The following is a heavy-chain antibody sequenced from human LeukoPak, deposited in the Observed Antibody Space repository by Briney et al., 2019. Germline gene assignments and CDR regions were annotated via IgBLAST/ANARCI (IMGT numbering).Heavy chain of an antibody. Sequence: GGSLRLSCAASGFTFSSYGMHWVRQAPGKGLEWVAVISYDGSNKYYADSVKGRFTISRDNSKNTLFLQMNSLRAEDTAVYYCAKDSRRVSTVTAMVTKTRTFLDYWGQGTLVTVSS. V-gene: IGHV3-30*18. D-gene: IGHD5-18*01. J-gene: IGHJ4*02. CDR2: ISYDGSNK. CDR3: AKDSRRVSTVTAMVTKTRTFLDY. CDR1: GFTFSSYG.